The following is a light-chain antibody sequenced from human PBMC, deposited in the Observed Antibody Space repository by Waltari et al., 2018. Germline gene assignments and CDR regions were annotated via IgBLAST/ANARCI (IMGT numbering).Light chain of an antibody. Sequence: QSVLTQPPSASETPGQRAIISCSGSTSNPGSNYLYWYQQPPGTAPKLLIHRNNRRPSGVPDRFSASKSGTSASLAISGLRSEDEAVYYCASWDDSHYVFGTGTKVTVL. CDR2: RNN. CDR3: ASWDDSHYV. CDR1: TSNPGSNY. V-gene: IGLV1-47*01. J-gene: IGLJ1*01.